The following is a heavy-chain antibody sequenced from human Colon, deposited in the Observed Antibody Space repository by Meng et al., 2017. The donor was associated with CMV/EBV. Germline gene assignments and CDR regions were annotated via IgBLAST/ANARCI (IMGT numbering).Heavy chain of an antibody. D-gene: IGHD3-16*01. CDR1: GGSISSSSYY. CDR2: LYYNRRT. V-gene: IGHV4-39*07. CDR3: AKGDGNYVGALDN. J-gene: IGHJ4*02. Sequence: SGGSISSSSYYWSWIRQPHGKELEWIASLYYNRRTYYNPSLKRRLSISIDTSKNQFSLGLTSVTAADTAFYYCAKGDGNYVGALDNWGQGALVTVSS.